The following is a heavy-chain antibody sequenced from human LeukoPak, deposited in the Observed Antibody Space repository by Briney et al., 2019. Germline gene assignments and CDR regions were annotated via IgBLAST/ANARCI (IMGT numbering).Heavy chain of an antibody. CDR1: GYSISSGYY. J-gene: IGHJ4*02. Sequence: SETLSPTCTVSGYSISSGYYWGWIRQPPGKGLEWIGSIYHSGSTYYNPSLKSRVTISVDTSKNQFSLNLRSVTAADTDVYYCARGRTIFGVVSDYWGQGTLVTVSS. CDR2: IYHSGST. D-gene: IGHD3-3*01. CDR3: ARGRTIFGVVSDY. V-gene: IGHV4-38-2*02.